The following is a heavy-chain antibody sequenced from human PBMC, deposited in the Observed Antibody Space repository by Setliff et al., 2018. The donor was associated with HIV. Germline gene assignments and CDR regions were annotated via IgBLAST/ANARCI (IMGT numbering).Heavy chain of an antibody. CDR2: LYFTGST. J-gene: IGHJ4*01. V-gene: IGHV4-39*01. D-gene: IGHD3-22*01. Sequence: SETLSLTCSVSGGSVSSGSYYWGWIRQPPGKGLEWIGTLYFTGSTYYNPSLKSRVTISVDTSKNQFSLKLSSVTAADTAVYYCAAGLHYYDSTGYPLTFDYWGHGALVTVSS. CDR1: GGSVSSGSYY. CDR3: AAGLHYYDSTGYPLTFDY.